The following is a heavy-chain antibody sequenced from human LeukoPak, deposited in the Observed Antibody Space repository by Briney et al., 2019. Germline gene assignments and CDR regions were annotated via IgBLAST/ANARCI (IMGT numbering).Heavy chain of an antibody. CDR3: ARDCSGGSCYSGAVDY. V-gene: IGHV3-30-3*01. J-gene: IGHJ4*02. CDR1: GFTFSSYA. CDR2: ISYDGSNK. Sequence: GRSLRLSCAASGFTFSSYAMHWVRQAPGKGLEWVAVISYDGSNKYYADSVKGRFTISRDNSKNTLYLQMNSLRAEDTAVYYCARDCSGGSCYSGAVDYWGQGTLVTVSS. D-gene: IGHD2-15*01.